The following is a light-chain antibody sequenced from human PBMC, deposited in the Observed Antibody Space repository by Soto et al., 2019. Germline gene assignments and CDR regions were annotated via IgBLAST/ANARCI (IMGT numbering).Light chain of an antibody. Sequence: EIVLTQSPGTLSLSPGERATLSCRASQSVSNSNLAWYQQKPGQAPRLLIYGASSRATGIPDRFSGSGSGTDFPLTISRLEPEDFAVYYCQQYGSSPPYTFGQGTKLEIK. CDR2: GAS. CDR1: QSVSNSN. CDR3: QQYGSSPPYT. V-gene: IGKV3-20*01. J-gene: IGKJ2*01.